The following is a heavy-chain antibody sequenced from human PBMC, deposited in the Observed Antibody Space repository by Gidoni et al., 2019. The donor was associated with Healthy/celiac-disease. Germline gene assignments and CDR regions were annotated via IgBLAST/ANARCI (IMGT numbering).Heavy chain of an antibody. J-gene: IGHJ4*02. CDR1: GGSISSYY. D-gene: IGHD3-10*01. V-gene: IGHV4-59*01. CDR2: IYYSGST. CDR3: ASRRRYYGSGSYDY. Sequence: VQLQESGPGLVKPSETLSLTCTVSGGSISSYYWSWIRQPPGKGLEWIGYIYYSGSTNYNPSRKSRVTISVDTSKNQFSLKLSSVTAADTAVYYCASRRRYYGSGSYDYWGQGTLVTVSS.